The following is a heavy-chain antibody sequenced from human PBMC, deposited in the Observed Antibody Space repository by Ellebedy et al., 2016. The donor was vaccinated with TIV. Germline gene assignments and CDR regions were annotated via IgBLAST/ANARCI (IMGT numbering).Heavy chain of an antibody. D-gene: IGHD1-26*01. CDR3: ARGGAGFDSMNRELSFDS. CDR1: GFTFSTYS. Sequence: GGSLRLSXAASGFTFSTYSMNWVRQAPGKGLEWVAFIRSSTNSISYAESVKGRFTISRDDVENSLYLQMNSLRDEDTAVYYCARGGAGFDSMNRELSFDSWGQGTLVIVSS. V-gene: IGHV3-48*02. CDR2: IRSSTNSI. J-gene: IGHJ4*02.